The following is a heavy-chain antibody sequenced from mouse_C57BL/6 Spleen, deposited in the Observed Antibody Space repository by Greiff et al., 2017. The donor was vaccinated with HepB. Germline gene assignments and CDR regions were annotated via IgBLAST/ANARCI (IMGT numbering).Heavy chain of an antibody. V-gene: IGHV5-9-1*02. D-gene: IGHD1-2*01. CDR3: TRVGLRPYYSDY. CDR1: GFTFSSYA. J-gene: IGHJ2*01. CDR2: ISSGGDYI. Sequence: EVKLVESGEGLVKPGGSLKLSCAASGFTFSSYAMSWVRQTPEKRLEWVAYISSGGDYIYYADTVKGRFTISRDNARNTLYLQMSSLKSEDTAMYYCTRVGLRPYYSDYWGQGTTLTVSS.